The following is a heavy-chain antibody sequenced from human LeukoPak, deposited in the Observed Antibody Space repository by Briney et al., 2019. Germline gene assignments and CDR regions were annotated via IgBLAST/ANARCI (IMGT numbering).Heavy chain of an antibody. J-gene: IGHJ6*03. V-gene: IGHV4-38-2*02. CDR2: IYHSGSA. CDR3: ARQGYYYGSGSYYNEAYMDV. D-gene: IGHD3-10*01. Sequence: PSETLSLTCTVSGYFISSGYYWGWIRQPPGKGLEWIGNIYHSGSAYNNPSLKSRVTISVDTSKNQFSLKLSSVTAADTAVYYCARQGYYYGSGSYYNEAYMDVWGKGTTVTISS. CDR1: GYFISSGYY.